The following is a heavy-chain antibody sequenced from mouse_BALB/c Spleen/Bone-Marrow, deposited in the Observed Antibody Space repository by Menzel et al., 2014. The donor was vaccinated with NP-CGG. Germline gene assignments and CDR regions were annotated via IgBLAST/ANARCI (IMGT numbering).Heavy chain of an antibody. CDR2: INPYNGVI. Sequence: EVQLQQSGPELVKPGASMKISCKASGYSFTGYTTNWVKQSHGKNLEWIGLINPYNGVINYNQKFKGKATFTVDKSSSTAYMELLSLTSEDSAVYYCARFYYGSNYAMDYWGQGTSVTVSS. J-gene: IGHJ4*01. D-gene: IGHD1-1*01. CDR1: GYSFTGYT. V-gene: IGHV1-18*01. CDR3: ARFYYGSNYAMDY.